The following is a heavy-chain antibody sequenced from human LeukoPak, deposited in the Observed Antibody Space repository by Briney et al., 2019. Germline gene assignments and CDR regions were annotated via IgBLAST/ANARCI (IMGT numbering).Heavy chain of an antibody. D-gene: IGHD3-9*01. CDR1: GFTFSSYG. CDR3: ALGLVTDY. Sequence: GGSLRLSCAASGFTFSSYGMHWVRQAPGKGLEWVAVISYDGSNKYYADSVRGRFTISRDNSKNTLYLQMNSLRVEDTAVYYCALGLVTDYWGQGTLVTVSS. CDR2: ISYDGSNK. J-gene: IGHJ4*02. V-gene: IGHV3-30*03.